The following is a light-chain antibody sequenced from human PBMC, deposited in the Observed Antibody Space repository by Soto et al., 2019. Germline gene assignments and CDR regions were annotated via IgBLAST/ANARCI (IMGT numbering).Light chain of an antibody. Sequence: EIVMTQSPATLSVSPGERATLSCRASQSVSSNLAWYQQKPGQAPRLLIYGESTRATSIPARFSGSGSGTEFTLTISSLQSEDFAVYYCQQYNNWPPLTFGGGTNVDIK. CDR3: QQYNNWPPLT. CDR1: QSVSSN. J-gene: IGKJ4*01. V-gene: IGKV3-15*01. CDR2: GES.